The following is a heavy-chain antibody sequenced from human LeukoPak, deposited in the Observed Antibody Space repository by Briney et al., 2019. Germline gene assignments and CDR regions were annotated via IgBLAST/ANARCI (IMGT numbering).Heavy chain of an antibody. D-gene: IGHD5-18*01. CDR1: GGSISSSSYY. Sequence: SNTLSLTCTVSGGSISSSSYYWGWIRQPPGKGLEWIGSIYYSGSTYYNPSLKSRVTISVDTSKNQFSLKLSSVTAADTAVYYCARRLRGYSYGIDYWGQGTLVTVSS. V-gene: IGHV4-39*01. CDR3: ARRLRGYSYGIDY. CDR2: IYYSGST. J-gene: IGHJ4*02.